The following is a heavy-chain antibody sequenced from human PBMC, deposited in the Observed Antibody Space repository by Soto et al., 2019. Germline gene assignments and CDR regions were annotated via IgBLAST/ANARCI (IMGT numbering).Heavy chain of an antibody. J-gene: IGHJ6*02. D-gene: IGHD6-13*01. CDR1: GYTFTSYY. V-gene: IGHV1-46*01. CDR3: ARTYSSSWPTYCYYYYGMDV. Sequence: ASVKVSCKASGYTFTSYYMHWVRQAPGQGLEWMGIINPSGGSTSYAQKFQGRVTMTRDTSTSTVYMELSSLRSEDTAVYYCARTYSSSWPTYCYYYYGMDVWGQGTTVTVSS. CDR2: INPSGGST.